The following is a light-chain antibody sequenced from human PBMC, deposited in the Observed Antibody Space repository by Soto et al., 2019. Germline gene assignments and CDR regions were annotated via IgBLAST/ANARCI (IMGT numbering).Light chain of an antibody. CDR3: GTWDNSLSAGV. Sequence: QSVLTQPPSVSAAPGQKVTISCSGSGSNIGNNFVSWYQQLPGTAPKLLIYENNKRPSGIPDRFSGSKSGTSATLGITGLQTGDEADYYCGTWDNSLSAGVFGGGTKVTVL. J-gene: IGLJ3*02. V-gene: IGLV1-51*02. CDR1: GSNIGNNF. CDR2: ENN.